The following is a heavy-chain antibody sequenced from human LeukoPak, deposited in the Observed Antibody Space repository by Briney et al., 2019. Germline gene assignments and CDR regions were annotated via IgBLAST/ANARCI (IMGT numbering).Heavy chain of an antibody. CDR1: GFTFTTCH. V-gene: IGHV3-23*01. J-gene: IGHJ3*01. D-gene: IGHD6-19*01. CDR3: AKERRIALAGTVGFEV. Sequence: PGGSLRLSCAASGFTFTTCHMNWVRQAPGKGLEWVSVITDSGGGTYYAASVKGRFTISRDNSKNTLYLQMNSLRADDTAVYYCAKERRIALAGTVGFEVWGQGAMVA. CDR2: ITDSGGGT.